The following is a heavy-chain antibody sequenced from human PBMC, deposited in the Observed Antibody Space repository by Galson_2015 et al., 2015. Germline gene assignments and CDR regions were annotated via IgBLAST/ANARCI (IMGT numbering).Heavy chain of an antibody. CDR3: ARDDIVPSHIFYYYYGMDV. V-gene: IGHV3-21*01. D-gene: IGHD2-8*01. CDR1: GFTFSSYS. J-gene: IGHJ6*02. CDR2: ISSSSSYI. Sequence: SLRLSCAASGFTFSSYSLNWVRQAPGKGLAWVSSISSSSSYIYYADSVKGRFTISRDNAKNSLYLQMNSLRAEDTAVYYCARDDIVPSHIFYYYYGMDVWGQGTTVTVSS.